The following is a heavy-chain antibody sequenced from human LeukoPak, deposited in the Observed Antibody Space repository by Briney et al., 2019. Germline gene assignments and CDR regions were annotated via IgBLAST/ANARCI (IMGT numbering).Heavy chain of an antibody. CDR2: INHSGST. CDR1: GGSFSGYY. Sequence: SETLSLTCTVYGGSFSGYYWSWIRQPPGKGMEWIAEINHSGSTNYNPSLKSRVTISVDTSKNQFSLKLSSVTAADTAVYYCARFRDGYNYPFDYWGQGTLVTVSS. D-gene: IGHD5-12*01. CDR3: ARFRDGYNYPFDY. J-gene: IGHJ4*02. V-gene: IGHV4-34*01.